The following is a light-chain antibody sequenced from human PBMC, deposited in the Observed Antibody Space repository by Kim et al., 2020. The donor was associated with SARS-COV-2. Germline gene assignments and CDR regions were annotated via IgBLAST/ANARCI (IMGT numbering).Light chain of an antibody. J-gene: IGKJ1*01. CDR2: AAI. CDR1: QIVSSY. CDR3: QQTYNNHPT. V-gene: IGKV1-39*01. Sequence: DIQMTQSPSSLSASVGDRVTITCRASQIVSSYLNWYQQKPGQAPKLLIYAAINLQGGVPSRFSGSGSGTDCTLAINSLQPEDFAIYYCQQTYNNHPTFGQGTKVDIK.